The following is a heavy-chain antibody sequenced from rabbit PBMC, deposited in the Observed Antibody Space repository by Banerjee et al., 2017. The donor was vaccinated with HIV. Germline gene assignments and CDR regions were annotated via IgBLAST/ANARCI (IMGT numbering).Heavy chain of an antibody. J-gene: IGHJ4*01. CDR1: GSDISSNA. CDR2: IYSSNGDK. V-gene: IGHV1S47*01. Sequence: QEQLVESGGGLVQPEGSLTLTCKASGSDISSNAMCWVRQAPGKGLELIACIYSSNGDKWYASWVNGRFTISRSTSLNTVDLKMTSLTVADTATYFCARDLAGVIGWNLNLWGPGTLVT. CDR3: ARDLAGVIGWNLNL. D-gene: IGHD4-1*01.